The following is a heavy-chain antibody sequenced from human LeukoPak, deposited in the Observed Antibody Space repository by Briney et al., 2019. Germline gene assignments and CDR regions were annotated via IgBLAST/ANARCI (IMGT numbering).Heavy chain of an antibody. V-gene: IGHV3-33*01. CDR1: GFTFSSYG. D-gene: IGHD1-26*01. CDR3: ARFIVGASGDY. CDR2: IWYDGSNK. Sequence: PGGSLRLSCAASGFTFSSYGMHWVRQAPGKGLEWVAVIWYDGSNKYYADSVKGRFTISRDNSKNTLYLQMNSLRAEDTAVYYCARFIVGASGDYWGQGTLVTVSS. J-gene: IGHJ4*02.